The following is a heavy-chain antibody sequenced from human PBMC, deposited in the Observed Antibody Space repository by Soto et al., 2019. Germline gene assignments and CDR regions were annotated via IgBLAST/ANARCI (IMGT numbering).Heavy chain of an antibody. J-gene: IGHJ5*02. D-gene: IGHD2-21*02. CDR1: GFSFSNYA. CDR3: AKGGTAGLSWFDP. Sequence: GGSLRLSCAASGFSFSNYAMSWVRQAPGKGLEWVSTISGSGGSTYYGDSVKGRFTISRDNSKNTLYLQMNSLRAEATAVFYCAKGGTAGLSWFDPWGQGTLVTVSS. CDR2: ISGSGGST. V-gene: IGHV3-23*01.